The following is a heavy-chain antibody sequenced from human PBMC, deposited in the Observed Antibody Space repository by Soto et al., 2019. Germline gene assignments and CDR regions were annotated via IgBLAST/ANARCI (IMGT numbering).Heavy chain of an antibody. V-gene: IGHV3-33*01. CDR2: IWYDGSNK. J-gene: IGHJ4*02. Sequence: PGGSLRLSCAASGFTFSSYGMHWVRQAPGKGLEWVAVIWYDGSNKYYADSVKGRFTISRDNSKNTLYLQMNSLRAEDTAVYYCARDRNYYDSSGRVFDYWDQGSL. D-gene: IGHD3-22*01. CDR1: GFTFSSYG. CDR3: ARDRNYYDSSGRVFDY.